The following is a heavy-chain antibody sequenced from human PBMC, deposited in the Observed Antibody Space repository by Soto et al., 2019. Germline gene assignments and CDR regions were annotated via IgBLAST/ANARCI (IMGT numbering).Heavy chain of an antibody. CDR2: IHHSGRT. Sequence: TSETLSLTCAVYGGSFSGDYLSWIRQPPGKGLEWIGEIHHSGRTNYNPSLKSRVTISADTSKNQLSLKLSSVTAADTAVYYCALKKRAATAFDSWGQGTPVTVSS. CDR3: ALKKRAATAFDS. CDR1: GGSFSGDY. V-gene: IGHV4-34*01. J-gene: IGHJ4*02. D-gene: IGHD1-26*01.